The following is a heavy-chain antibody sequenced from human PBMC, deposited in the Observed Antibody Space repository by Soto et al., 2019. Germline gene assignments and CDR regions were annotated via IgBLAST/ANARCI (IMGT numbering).Heavy chain of an antibody. D-gene: IGHD3-3*01. J-gene: IGHJ5*02. V-gene: IGHV4-34*01. Sequence: SETLSLTCAVYGGSVNGYYWKWIRQLPGKGLEWIGEINHTGGTHYNPSLKSRVTMSVDTSKNQFSLRLSSVTAAGTAIYYCATRITVFGLLIPPFDPWGQGTQVTVSS. CDR3: ATRITVFGLLIPPFDP. CDR2: INHTGGT. CDR1: GGSVNGYY.